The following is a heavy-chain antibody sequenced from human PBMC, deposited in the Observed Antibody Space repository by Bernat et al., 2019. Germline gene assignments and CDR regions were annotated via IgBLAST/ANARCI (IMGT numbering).Heavy chain of an antibody. CDR2: IKQDGSEK. J-gene: IGHJ6*02. Sequence: EVQLVESGGGLVQPGGSLRLSCAASGFTFSSYWMSWVRQAPGKGLEWVANIKQDGSEKCYVDSVKGRFTISRDNAKNSLYLQMNSLRAEDTAVYYCARDDIEGRRRGFYGMDVWGQGTTVTVSS. V-gene: IGHV3-7*03. CDR3: ARDDIEGRRRGFYGMDV. D-gene: IGHD5-12*01. CDR1: GFTFSSYW.